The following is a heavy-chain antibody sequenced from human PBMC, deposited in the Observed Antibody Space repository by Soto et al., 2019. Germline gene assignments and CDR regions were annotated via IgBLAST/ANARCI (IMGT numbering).Heavy chain of an antibody. CDR2: IYYGGGT. D-gene: IGHD3-22*01. Sequence: PSETLSLTCTVSGGSISSYYWNWIRQPPGKGLEWIGDIYYGGGTNYNPSLKSRVTLSVDTSKNQFSLKLSSVTAADTAVYYCASQYYYDSSGSQNFDYWGQGTQVTVSS. CDR1: GGSISSYY. J-gene: IGHJ4*02. V-gene: IGHV4-59*01. CDR3: ASQYYYDSSGSQNFDY.